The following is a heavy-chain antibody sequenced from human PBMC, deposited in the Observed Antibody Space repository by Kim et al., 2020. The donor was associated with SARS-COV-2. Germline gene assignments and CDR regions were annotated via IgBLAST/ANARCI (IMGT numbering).Heavy chain of an antibody. CDR1: GYTFTSYY. Sequence: ASVKVSCKASGYTFTSYYMHWVRQAPGQGLEWMGIINPSGGSTSYAQKFQGRVTMTRDTSTSTVYMELSSLRSEDTAVYYCARDLIQLWLGLATGRGDYYYGMDVWGQGTTVTVSS. J-gene: IGHJ6*02. CDR2: INPSGGST. CDR3: ARDLIQLWLGLATGRGDYYYGMDV. D-gene: IGHD5-18*01. V-gene: IGHV1-46*01.